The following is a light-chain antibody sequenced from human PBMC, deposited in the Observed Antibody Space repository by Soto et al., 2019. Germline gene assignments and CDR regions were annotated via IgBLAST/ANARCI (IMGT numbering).Light chain of an antibody. J-gene: IGKJ1*01. Sequence: DIQMTQSPSTLSASVGDRVTITCRASQTISTLLAWYQQRPGKAPNLLIYKASSLESGVPSRFSGSGSGTEFTLTISSLKPDDFATYFCQQYSTHPWTFGQGTKVEV. V-gene: IGKV1-5*03. CDR1: QTISTL. CDR2: KAS. CDR3: QQYSTHPWT.